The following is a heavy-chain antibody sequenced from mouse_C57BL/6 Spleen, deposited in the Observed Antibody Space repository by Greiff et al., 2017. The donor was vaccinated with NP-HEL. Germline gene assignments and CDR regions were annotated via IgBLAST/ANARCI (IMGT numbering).Heavy chain of an antibody. CDR1: GYTFTDYE. CDR2: IDPETGGT. Sequence: VQLKQSGAELVRPGASVTLSCKASGYTFTDYEMHWVKQTPVHGLEWIGAIDPETGGTAYNQKFKGKAILTADKSSSTAYMELRSLTSEDSAVYYCTRKGGYWYFDVWGTGTTVTVSS. V-gene: IGHV1-15*01. D-gene: IGHD1-1*02. CDR3: TRKGGYWYFDV. J-gene: IGHJ1*03.